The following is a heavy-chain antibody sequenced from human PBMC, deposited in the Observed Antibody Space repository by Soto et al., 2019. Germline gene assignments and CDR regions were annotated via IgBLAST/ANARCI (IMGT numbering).Heavy chain of an antibody. J-gene: IGHJ4*02. D-gene: IGHD3-16*02. CDR1: GFTFSVSA. CDR3: AKATDDYIRGSHRYSIDS. V-gene: IGHV3-23*01. CDR2: ISGSGGGT. Sequence: EVHLLESGGGLVQPGGSLRLSCAASGFTFSVSAMTWVRQAPGKGLEWVSGISGSGGGTSYADSVKGRFTISRDISKNTLYLQMNSLRAEDTAVYYCAKATDDYIRGSHRYSIDSWGQGTLVTVSS.